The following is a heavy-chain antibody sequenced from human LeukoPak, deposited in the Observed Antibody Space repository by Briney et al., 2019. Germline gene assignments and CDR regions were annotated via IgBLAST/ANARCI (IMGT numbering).Heavy chain of an antibody. D-gene: IGHD2/OR15-2a*01. CDR3: ASPPLSSAKYYAH. CDR2: IKPSNGDT. CDR1: GYNFSGHY. J-gene: IGHJ4*02. V-gene: IGHV1-2*02. Sequence: ASVKVSCKASGYNFSGHYMHWVRQAPGQGLEWMGWIKPSNGDTNYAQDFQGRVTMTRDTSISTAYMELSSLRSDDTAVYYCASPPLSSAKYYAHWGQGTLVTVSS.